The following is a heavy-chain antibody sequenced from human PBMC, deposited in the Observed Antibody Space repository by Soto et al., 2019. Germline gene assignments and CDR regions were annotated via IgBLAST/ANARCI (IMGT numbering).Heavy chain of an antibody. CDR1: GYTFTSYY. CDR3: AREAEDPNFDY. Sequence: ASVKVSCKASGYTFTSYYMHSVRQAPGQGLEWMGIINPSGGSTSYAQKFQGRGTMTRDTSTSTVYMELSSLRSEDTAVYYCAREAEDPNFDYWGQGTLVTVSS. D-gene: IGHD2-15*01. J-gene: IGHJ4*02. V-gene: IGHV1-46*03. CDR2: INPSGGST.